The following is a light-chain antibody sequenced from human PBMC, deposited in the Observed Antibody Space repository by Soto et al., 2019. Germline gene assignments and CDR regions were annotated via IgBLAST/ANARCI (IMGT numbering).Light chain of an antibody. V-gene: IGKV3-20*01. Sequence: ETVLTQSPGTLSLSSGERATLSCRASQSVSTSNLAWYQQRPGQAPRLLIYGTSSRATGIPDRFSGSGSGTDFTLTISRLEPEDFAVYYCQQFDYSLWTFGQGTKVEIK. J-gene: IGKJ1*01. CDR3: QQFDYSLWT. CDR1: QSVSTSN. CDR2: GTS.